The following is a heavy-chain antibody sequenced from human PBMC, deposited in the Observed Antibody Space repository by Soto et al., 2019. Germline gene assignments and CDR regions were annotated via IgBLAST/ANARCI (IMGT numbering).Heavy chain of an antibody. CDR1: GFTFGDYA. Sequence: GGSLRLSCTASGFTFGDYAMSWFRQAPGKGLEWVGFIRSKAYGGTTEYAASVKGRFTISRDDSKSIAYLQMNSLKTEDTAVYYCTRDQDDILTGYNHWGQGTLVTVSS. V-gene: IGHV3-49*03. J-gene: IGHJ5*02. D-gene: IGHD3-9*01. CDR3: TRDQDDILTGYNH. CDR2: IRSKAYGGTT.